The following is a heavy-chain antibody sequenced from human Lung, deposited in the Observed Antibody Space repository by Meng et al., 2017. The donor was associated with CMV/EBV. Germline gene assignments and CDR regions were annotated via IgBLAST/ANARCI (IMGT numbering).Heavy chain of an antibody. J-gene: IGHJ6*02. CDR2: IRFDGTNK. CDR3: AKRGDSSGTYAMDV. V-gene: IGHV3-30*02. Sequence: GGSXRLXCAASGFTFSSYAMHWVRQAPGKGLEWVANIRFDGTNKYHADSVKGRFTISRDNSKNTLYLQMNSLRAEDTAVYYCAKRGDSSGTYAMDVWGQGTXVNVSS. CDR1: GFTFSSYA. D-gene: IGHD3-22*01.